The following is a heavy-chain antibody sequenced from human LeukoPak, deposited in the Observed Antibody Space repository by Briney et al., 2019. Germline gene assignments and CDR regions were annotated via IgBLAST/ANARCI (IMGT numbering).Heavy chain of an antibody. J-gene: IGHJ4*02. Sequence: SETLSLTCTVSGGSIRSSSYYWGWIRQPPGKGLEWIGSIYFTGNTYYSPSLKTRVTISIDTSKNQFSLNLSSVTATDTAMYYCTSGYFVHTFDFWGQGPLVTVSS. CDR1: GGSIRSSSYY. D-gene: IGHD2-2*03. V-gene: IGHV4-39*01. CDR2: IYFTGNT. CDR3: TSGYFVHTFDF.